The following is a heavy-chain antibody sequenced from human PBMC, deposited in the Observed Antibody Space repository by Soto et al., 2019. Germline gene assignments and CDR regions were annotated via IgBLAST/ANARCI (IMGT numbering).Heavy chain of an antibody. Sequence: QVQLQESGPGLVKPSQTLSLTCTVSGGSISSGGYYWSWIRQHPGKGLEWIGYIYYSGSTYYNPSLKSRVTISVDTSKNQFSLKLSSVTAADTAVYYCASVTAVDSSSNNWFDPWGQGTLVTVSS. V-gene: IGHV4-31*03. J-gene: IGHJ5*02. CDR3: ASVTAVDSSSNNWFDP. CDR1: GGSISSGGYY. CDR2: IYYSGST. D-gene: IGHD6-6*01.